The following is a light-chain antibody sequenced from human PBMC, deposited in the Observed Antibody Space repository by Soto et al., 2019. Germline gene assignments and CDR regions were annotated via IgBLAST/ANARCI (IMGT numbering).Light chain of an antibody. Sequence: QSALTQPASVSGSPGQSITISCTGTDSDIGDNNYVSWYHQYPGRAPKLMIYEVANRPSGVSDRFSGSKSGNTASLTILGLQAEDEADYYCRAYSVTNTLGVFGGGTKVTVL. J-gene: IGLJ3*02. V-gene: IGLV2-14*01. CDR3: RAYSVTNTLGV. CDR2: EVA. CDR1: DSDIGDNNY.